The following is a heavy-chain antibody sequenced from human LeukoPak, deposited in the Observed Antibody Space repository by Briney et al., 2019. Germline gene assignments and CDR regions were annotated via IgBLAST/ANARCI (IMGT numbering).Heavy chain of an antibody. Sequence: GESLKISCKGSGYSLADSWIGWVRQMPGKGLEWMGIIYPGDSDTRYSPSFQGQVSISVDKSISTAYLQWSTLKASDTAMYYCARQYGRPFDYWGQGTLVTVSS. D-gene: IGHD3-10*01. V-gene: IGHV5-51*01. CDR2: IYPGDSDT. CDR1: GYSLADSW. J-gene: IGHJ4*02. CDR3: ARQYGRPFDY.